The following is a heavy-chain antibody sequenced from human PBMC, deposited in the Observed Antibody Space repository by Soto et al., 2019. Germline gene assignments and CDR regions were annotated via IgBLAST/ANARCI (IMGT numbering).Heavy chain of an antibody. CDR2: ISSSSSYI. V-gene: IGHV3-21*01. J-gene: IGHJ4*02. D-gene: IGHD3-3*01. CDR3: ARDQGDTIFGVVIITSALDY. Sequence: GGSLRLSCAASGFTFSSYSMNWVRQAPGKGLEWVSSISSSSSYIYYADSVKGRFTISRDNAKNSLYLQMNSLRAEDTAVYYCARDQGDTIFGVVIITSALDYWGQGTLVTVSS. CDR1: GFTFSSYS.